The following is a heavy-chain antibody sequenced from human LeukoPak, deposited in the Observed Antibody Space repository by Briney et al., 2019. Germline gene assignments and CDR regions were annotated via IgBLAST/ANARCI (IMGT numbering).Heavy chain of an antibody. D-gene: IGHD6-13*01. CDR2: IDSSATST. V-gene: IGHV3-23*05. J-gene: IGHJ4*02. CDR1: SFTPSSHG. CDR3: ARAGTYSSSCQGY. Sequence: GGSLRLSCAASSFTPSSHGMAWVRQAPGQGLEWISTIDSSATSTYYADSVKGRFTISRDNSMNTLYLQMNSLRAEDTAVYYCARAGTYSSSCQGYWGQGALVTVSS.